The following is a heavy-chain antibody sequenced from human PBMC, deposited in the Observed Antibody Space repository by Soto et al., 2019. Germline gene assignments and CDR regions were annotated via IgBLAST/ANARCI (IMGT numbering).Heavy chain of an antibody. CDR3: AKDLGIGIAAAGAFDAFDI. V-gene: IGHV3-23*01. CDR1: GFTFSSYA. D-gene: IGHD6-13*01. Sequence: GGSLRLSCAASGFTFSSYAMSWVRQAPGKGLEWVSAISGSGGSTYNADSVKGRLTISRDSSKNTLYLQMNSRRAEDAAVYDCAKDLGIGIAAAGAFDAFDIWGQGTMVTVSS. J-gene: IGHJ3*02. CDR2: ISGSGGST.